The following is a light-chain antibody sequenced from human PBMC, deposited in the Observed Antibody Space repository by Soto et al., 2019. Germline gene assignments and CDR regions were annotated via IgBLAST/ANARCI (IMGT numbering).Light chain of an antibody. Sequence: EIVLTQSPATLSLSPGERATLSCRASQSVSSYLAWYQQKPGQAPRLLIYDASNRATGIPARFSGSGSGTDFTLTISSLEPEDFAFYYCQQRSNWPVTFGQGTRVDIK. CDR1: QSVSSY. J-gene: IGKJ1*01. CDR2: DAS. CDR3: QQRSNWPVT. V-gene: IGKV3-11*01.